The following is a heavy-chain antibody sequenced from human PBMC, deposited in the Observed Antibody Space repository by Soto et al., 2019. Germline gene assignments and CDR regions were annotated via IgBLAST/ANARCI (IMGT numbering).Heavy chain of an antibody. Sequence: PGGSLRLSCGVSGFTVSGNSISWVRQAPGKGLEWVASISYDGNIKYSADSVKGRFTISRDNSKNTLYLQMNSLRAEDTAVYYCARRGPGTYFDYWGQGTLVTVSS. J-gene: IGHJ4*02. CDR2: ISYDGNIK. CDR1: GFTVSGNS. D-gene: IGHD6-13*01. CDR3: ARRGPGTYFDY. V-gene: IGHV3-30*03.